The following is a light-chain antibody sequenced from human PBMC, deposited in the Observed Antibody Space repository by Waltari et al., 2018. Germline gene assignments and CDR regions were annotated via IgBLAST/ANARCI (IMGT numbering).Light chain of an antibody. V-gene: IGLV1-51*01. CDR1: SSDLGGHY. CDR2: DNN. Sequence: QSVLPQPPSVSAAPGQKVPIPSSGSSSDLGGHYVSRYQQHPETAPKLLIEDNNKRPSGISDRFSASKSGTSATLVITGLQTGDEADYYCGARDSSLFIVLFGGGSKLTVL. CDR3: GARDSSLFIVL. J-gene: IGLJ2*01.